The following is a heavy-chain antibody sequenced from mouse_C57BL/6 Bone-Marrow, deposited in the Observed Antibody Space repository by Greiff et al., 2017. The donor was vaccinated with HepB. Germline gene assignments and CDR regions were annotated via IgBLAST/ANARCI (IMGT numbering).Heavy chain of an antibody. D-gene: IGHD2-4*01. CDR2: ISSGGDYI. J-gene: IGHJ3*01. V-gene: IGHV5-9-1*02. Sequence: EVMLVESGEGLVKPGGSLKLSCAASGFTFSSYAMSWVRQTPEKRLEWVAYISSGGDYIYYADTVKGRFTISRDNARNTLYLQMSSLKSEDTAMYYCTNIYDYEIAYWGQGTLVTVSA. CDR3: TNIYDYEIAY. CDR1: GFTFSSYA.